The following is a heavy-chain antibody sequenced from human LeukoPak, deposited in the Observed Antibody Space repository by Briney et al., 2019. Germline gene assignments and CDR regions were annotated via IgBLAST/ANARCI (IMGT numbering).Heavy chain of an antibody. CDR2: IYPGDSDT. D-gene: IGHD1-26*01. Sequence: GESLKISCKGSGYSFTSYWIGWVRQMPGKGLEGVGIIYPGDSDTRYSPSFQGQVTSSADKSIGTAFLQWSSLKASDTAMYYCARHLPQGELLGYYYYMDVWGKGTTVTVSS. J-gene: IGHJ6*03. V-gene: IGHV5-51*01. CDR3: ARHLPQGELLGYYYYMDV. CDR1: GYSFTSYW.